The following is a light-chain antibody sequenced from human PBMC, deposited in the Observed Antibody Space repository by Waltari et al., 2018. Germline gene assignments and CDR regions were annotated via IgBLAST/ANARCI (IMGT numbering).Light chain of an antibody. Sequence: DTQMTQSPSSPSASVGDRVTITCQASQDIRENLNWFQQKPGKAPQVLIFDASRSQAVVPSRFSGSGSGTDFAFTISSLQPEDIGTYYCQQYANLPLTFGGGTRVEL. CDR3: QQYANLPLT. V-gene: IGKV1-33*01. CDR2: DAS. CDR1: QDIREN. J-gene: IGKJ4*01.